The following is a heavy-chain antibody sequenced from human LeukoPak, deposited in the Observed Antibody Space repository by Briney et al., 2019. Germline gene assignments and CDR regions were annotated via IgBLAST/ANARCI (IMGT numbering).Heavy chain of an antibody. V-gene: IGHV4-31*03. CDR2: IYYSGST. Sequence: PSETLSLTCTVSGGSISSGGYYWSWIRQHPGKGLEGIGYIYYSGSTYYNPSLKSRVTISVDTSKNQFSLKLSSVTAADTAVYYCARHPGPGYSSSWYWFDPWGQGTLVTVSS. CDR1: GGSISSGGYY. D-gene: IGHD6-13*01. CDR3: ARHPGPGYSSSWYWFDP. J-gene: IGHJ5*02.